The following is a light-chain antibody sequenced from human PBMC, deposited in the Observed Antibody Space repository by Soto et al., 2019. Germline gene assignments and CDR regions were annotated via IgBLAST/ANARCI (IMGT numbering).Light chain of an antibody. J-gene: IGKJ4*01. CDR3: QQSYTSPLS. CDR2: AAS. V-gene: IGKV1-39*01. Sequence: DIQMTQSPSSLSASVGDRVTITCRTSQSIGSYLNWYQQEPGKAPKLLISAASSLQSGVPSRFSGSGSGTDFTLTITSLQPEDFATYYCQQSYTSPLSFGGGTKVEI. CDR1: QSIGSY.